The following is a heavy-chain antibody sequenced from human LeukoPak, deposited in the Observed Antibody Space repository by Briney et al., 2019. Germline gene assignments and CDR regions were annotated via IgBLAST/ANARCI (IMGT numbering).Heavy chain of an antibody. CDR3: ASRPMVRGVRDFDY. D-gene: IGHD3-10*01. J-gene: IGHJ4*02. Sequence: SETLSLTCAVYGGSFSGYYWSWIRQPPGKGLEWIGEINHSGSTNYNPSLKSRVTISVDTSKNQFSLKLSSVTAADTAVYYCASRPMVRGVRDFDYWGQGTLVTVSS. V-gene: IGHV4-34*01. CDR1: GGSFSGYY. CDR2: INHSGST.